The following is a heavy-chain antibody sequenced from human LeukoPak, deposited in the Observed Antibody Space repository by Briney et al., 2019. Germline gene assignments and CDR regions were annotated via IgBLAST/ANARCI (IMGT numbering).Heavy chain of an antibody. Sequence: PGGSLRLSCSAPGFIFSSYALHWVRQAPGKGLEHVATLSPNGGATHLADSVKGRFTMSRDNSKNTLSLQMSSLRVEDTAVYYCVRDGVRFNGYTYYFDKWGQGTRVTVSS. J-gene: IGHJ4*02. V-gene: IGHV3-64D*06. D-gene: IGHD5-24*01. CDR1: GFIFSSYA. CDR2: LSPNGGAT. CDR3: VRDGVRFNGYTYYFDK.